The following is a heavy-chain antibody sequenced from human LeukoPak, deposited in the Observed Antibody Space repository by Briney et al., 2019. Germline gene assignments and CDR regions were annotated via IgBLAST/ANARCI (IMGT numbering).Heavy chain of an antibody. CDR3: AKISSVTANFDC. V-gene: IGHV3-23*01. Sequence: QTGGSLRLSCAASGFTFSTYPMGWVRQAPGKGLEWVSSIDASGAYTYYADSVKGRFTISRDNSKNTLYPQMNTLRAEDTAVYSCAKISSVTANFDCWGQGTLVTISS. CDR1: GFTFSTYP. CDR2: IDASGAYT. D-gene: IGHD4-17*01. J-gene: IGHJ4*02.